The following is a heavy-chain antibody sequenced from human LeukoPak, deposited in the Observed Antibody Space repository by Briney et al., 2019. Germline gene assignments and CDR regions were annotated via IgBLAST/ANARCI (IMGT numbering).Heavy chain of an antibody. J-gene: IGHJ3*02. D-gene: IGHD4-17*01. Sequence: QPGGSLLLSCAASGFTFSSYAMDGGRQAPGKGGEGGAVISYDGSNKYYAGSVKGRFTISRENSKNTLYLQMNSLRAEDTAVYYCARGESWGDYPTDAFDIWGQGTMVTVSS. CDR2: ISYDGSNK. CDR3: ARGESWGDYPTDAFDI. V-gene: IGHV3-30*04. CDR1: GFTFSSYA.